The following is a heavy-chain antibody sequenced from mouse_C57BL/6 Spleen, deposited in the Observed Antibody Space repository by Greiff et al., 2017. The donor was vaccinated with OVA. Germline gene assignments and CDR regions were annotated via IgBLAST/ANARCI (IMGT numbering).Heavy chain of an antibody. Sequence: QVQLKQPGAELVRPGSSVKLSCKASGYTFTSYWMDWVKQRPGQGLEWIGNIYPSDSATHYNQKFKDKATLTVDKSSSTAYMQLSSLTSEDSAVYYCARGLTYYYAMDYWGQGTSVTVSS. D-gene: IGHD3-1*01. CDR2: IYPSDSAT. V-gene: IGHV1-61*01. J-gene: IGHJ4*01. CDR3: ARGLTYYYAMDY. CDR1: GYTFTSYW.